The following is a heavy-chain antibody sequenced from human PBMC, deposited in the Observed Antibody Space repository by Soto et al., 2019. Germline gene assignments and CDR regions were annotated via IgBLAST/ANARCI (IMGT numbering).Heavy chain of an antibody. CDR1: ANTFTNFD. CDR2: MNPKSGNT. CDR3: ARANPITNFGVVSYFFDY. V-gene: IGHV1-8*01. Sequence: ASVKVSCKASANTFTNFDINWVRQASGQGLEWMGWMNPKSGNTVYAQKFHGRVALSRNTSINTAYMELTWLTAEDTAVYYCARANPITNFGVVSYFFDYWGQGTQVTVSS. J-gene: IGHJ4*02. D-gene: IGHD3-3*01.